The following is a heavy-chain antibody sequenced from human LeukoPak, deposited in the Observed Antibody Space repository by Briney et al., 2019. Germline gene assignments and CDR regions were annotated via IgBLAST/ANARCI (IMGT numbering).Heavy chain of an antibody. CDR2: INPNSGGT. CDR1: GYTFTGYY. Sequence: ASVKVSCKASGYTFTGYYMHWVRQAPGQGLEWMGWINPNSGGTNYAQKFQGRVTMTRDTSISTAYMELSRLRSDDTAVYYCARSGAEGEDGYNHYFDCWGQGTLVTVSS. V-gene: IGHV1-2*02. CDR3: ARSGAEGEDGYNHYFDC. D-gene: IGHD5-24*01. J-gene: IGHJ4*02.